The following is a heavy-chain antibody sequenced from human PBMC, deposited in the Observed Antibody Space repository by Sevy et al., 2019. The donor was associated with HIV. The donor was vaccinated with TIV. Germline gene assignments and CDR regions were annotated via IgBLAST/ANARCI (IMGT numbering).Heavy chain of an antibody. J-gene: IGHJ4*02. D-gene: IGHD2-2*01. Sequence: ASVKVSCKASGGTFSSYAISWVRQAPGQGLEWMGGIIPIFGTANYAQTFQGRVTITADESTSTAYMELSSLRSEDTAVYYCATDIVVGRDYWGQGTLVTVSS. V-gene: IGHV1-69*13. CDR1: GGTFSSYA. CDR2: IIPIFGTA. CDR3: ATDIVVGRDY.